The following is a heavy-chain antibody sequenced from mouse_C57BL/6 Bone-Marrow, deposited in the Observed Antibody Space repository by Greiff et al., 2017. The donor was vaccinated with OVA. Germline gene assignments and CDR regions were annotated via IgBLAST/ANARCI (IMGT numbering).Heavy chain of an antibody. V-gene: IGHV1-59*01. D-gene: IGHD1-1*01. Sequence: VQLQQPGAELVRPGTSVKLSCKASGYTFTNYWMHWVKQRPGQGLEWIGVIAPSDSYINYNQKFKGRATLTVDTSSSTAYMHLSSLTSEDSAVYYWAHYGSRLYLHYWGQGTSLTGSS. CDR1: GYTFTNYW. CDR3: AHYGSRLYLHY. CDR2: IAPSDSYI. J-gene: IGHJ2*02.